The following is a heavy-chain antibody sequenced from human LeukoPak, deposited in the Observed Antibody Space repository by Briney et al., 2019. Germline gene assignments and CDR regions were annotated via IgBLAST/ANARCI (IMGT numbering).Heavy chain of an antibody. V-gene: IGHV3-53*01. J-gene: IGHJ4*02. CDR2: IYSGGST. D-gene: IGHD6-13*01. CDR3: ARVRGGSSWYEPFDY. CDR1: GFTVSSNY. Sequence: GGSLRLSCAASGFTVSSNYMSWVRQAPGKGLEWVSVIYSGGSTYYADSVKGRFTISRDNSKNTLYLQMNSLRAEDTAVYYCARVRGGSSWYEPFDYWGQGTLVTVSS.